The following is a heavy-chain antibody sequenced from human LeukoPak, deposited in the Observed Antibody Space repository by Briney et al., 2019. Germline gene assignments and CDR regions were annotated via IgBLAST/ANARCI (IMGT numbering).Heavy chain of an antibody. J-gene: IGHJ6*02. CDR3: AKNMVRGVLGR. V-gene: IGHV3-21*04. D-gene: IGHD3-10*01. Sequence: GGSLRLSCAASGFTFSSYSMNWVRQAPGKGLEWVSSISSSSSYIYYADSVKGRFTISRDNSKNTLYLQMNSLRAEDTAVYYCAKNMVRGVLGRWGQGTTVTVSS. CDR2: ISSSSSYI. CDR1: GFTFSSYS.